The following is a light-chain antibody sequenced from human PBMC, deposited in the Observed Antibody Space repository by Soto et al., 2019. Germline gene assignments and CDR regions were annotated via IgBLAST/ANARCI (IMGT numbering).Light chain of an antibody. V-gene: IGLV1-40*01. J-gene: IGLJ3*02. CDR1: SSNIGAGYD. CDR2: GNS. Sequence: QPVLTQPPSVSGAPGQRVTISCTGSSSNIGAGYDVHWYQQLPGTAPNLLIYGNSNRPSGVPDRFSGSKSGTSASLAITGLQAEDEADYYCQAYDSSLSVWVFGGGTKLTVL. CDR3: QAYDSSLSVWV.